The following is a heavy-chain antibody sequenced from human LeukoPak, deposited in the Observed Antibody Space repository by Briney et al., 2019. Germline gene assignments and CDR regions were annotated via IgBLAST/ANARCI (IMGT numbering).Heavy chain of an antibody. CDR1: GGSVSSANYY. CDR3: ARVVTPGYYFDY. V-gene: IGHV4-61*01. Sequence: SETLSLTCTVSGGSVSSANYYWSWIRQPPGRGLEWIGYVYNSGTTSYNPSLKSRVTISLDMSKNQFSLKLSSVTAADTAVYYCARVVTPGYYFDYWGQGTLVTVSS. J-gene: IGHJ4*02. D-gene: IGHD4-23*01. CDR2: VYNSGTT.